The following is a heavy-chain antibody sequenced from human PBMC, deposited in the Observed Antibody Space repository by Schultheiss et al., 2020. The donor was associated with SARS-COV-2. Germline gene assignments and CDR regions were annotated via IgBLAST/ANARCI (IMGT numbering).Heavy chain of an antibody. CDR2: IYHSGST. CDR1: GGSISSSNW. D-gene: IGHD2-15*01. V-gene: IGHV4-4*02. Sequence: SETLSLTCAVSGGSISSSNWWSWVRQPPGKGLEWIGEIYHSGSTNYNPSLKSRVTISVDTSKNQFSLKLSSVTAADTAVYYCARSGVVVVAATRDYVGNWGDFDYWGQGTLVTVSS. CDR3: ARSGVVVVAATRDYVGNWGDFDY. J-gene: IGHJ4*02.